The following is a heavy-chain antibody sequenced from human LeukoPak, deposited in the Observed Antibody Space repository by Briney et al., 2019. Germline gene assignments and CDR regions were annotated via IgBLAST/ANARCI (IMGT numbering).Heavy chain of an antibody. Sequence: GGSLRLSCAAAGFTFNSHRMHWVRQAPGKGPEWVALMRFDGSHAEYAESVKGRFTISRDNSKNTLYLQMNSLRPEDTAVYFCAKDLAYQLLYSFDSWGQGTLVTVSS. CDR1: GFTFNSHR. D-gene: IGHD2/OR15-2a*01. CDR2: MRFDGSHA. V-gene: IGHV3-30*02. CDR3: AKDLAYQLLYSFDS. J-gene: IGHJ5*01.